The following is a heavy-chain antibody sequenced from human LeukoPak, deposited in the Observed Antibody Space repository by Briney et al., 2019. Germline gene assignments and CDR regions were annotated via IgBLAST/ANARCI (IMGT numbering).Heavy chain of an antibody. D-gene: IGHD6-13*01. CDR1: GYTFTYYY. J-gene: IGHJ4*02. V-gene: IGHV1-46*01. CDR3: ARRAPAGRCFDF. Sequence: ASVKVSCKASGYTFTYYYMHWVRQAPGQGLEWMGIINPNGGSTTYAQKFQGRVTMTSDTSTRTVYMELSSLRSEGTAVFYCARRAPAGRCFDFWGQGTLVTVSS. CDR2: INPNGGST.